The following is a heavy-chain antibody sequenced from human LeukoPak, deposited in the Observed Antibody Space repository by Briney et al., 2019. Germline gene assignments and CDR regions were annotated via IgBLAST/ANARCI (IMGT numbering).Heavy chain of an antibody. V-gene: IGHV4-59*08. Sequence: SETLSLTCTVSGGPISSYYWSWIRQPPGKGLERIGYIDYSGSTAYNPSLNGRVAVSVDTSKNQFSLKLRPVTAADTAVYYCARLNGGNWGPGILVTVSS. J-gene: IGHJ4*02. CDR1: GGPISSYY. D-gene: IGHD4-23*01. CDR3: ARLNGGN. CDR2: IDYSGST.